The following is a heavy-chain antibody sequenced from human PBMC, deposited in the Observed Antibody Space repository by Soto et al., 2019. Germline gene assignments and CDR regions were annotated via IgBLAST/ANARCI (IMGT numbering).Heavy chain of an antibody. V-gene: IGHV4-34*01. J-gene: IGHJ4*02. CDR3: ARGSRDDSSGYYYTSDY. CDR1: GGSFSGYY. Sequence: SETLSLTCAVYGGSFSGYYWSWIRQPPGKGLEWIGEINHSGSTNYNPSLKSRVTISVDTSKNQFSLKLSSVTAADTAVYYCARGSRDDSSGYYYTSDYWGKGTLVTVSS. D-gene: IGHD3-22*01. CDR2: INHSGST.